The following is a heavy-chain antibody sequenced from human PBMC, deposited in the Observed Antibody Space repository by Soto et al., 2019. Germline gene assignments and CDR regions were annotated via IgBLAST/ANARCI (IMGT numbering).Heavy chain of an antibody. V-gene: IGHV3-33*01. J-gene: IGHJ3*02. CDR2: IWYDGSNK. CDR1: GFTFSSYG. CDR3: ARVYYDYIWGSYRYPSDDAFDI. D-gene: IGHD3-16*02. Sequence: GGSLRLSCAASGFTFSSYGMHWVRQAPGKGLEWVAVIWYDGSNKYYADSVKGRFTISRDNSKNTLYLQMNSLRAEDTAVYYCARVYYDYIWGSYRYPSDDAFDIWGQGTMVTVSS.